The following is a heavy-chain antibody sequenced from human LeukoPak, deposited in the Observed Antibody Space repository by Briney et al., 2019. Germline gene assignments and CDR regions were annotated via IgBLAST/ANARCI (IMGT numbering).Heavy chain of an antibody. CDR2: INPNSGDT. J-gene: IGHJ3*02. V-gene: IGHV1-2*02. Sequence: ASVKVSCKASGYTFTGYYMHWVRQAPGQGLEWMGWINPNSGDTKFAREFQGRVTMTRDTSISTAYMGLSRLRSDDTAVYYCARDSVERRPGFDIWGPGTMVTVSS. CDR1: GYTFTGYY. D-gene: IGHD1-1*01. CDR3: ARDSVERRPGFDI.